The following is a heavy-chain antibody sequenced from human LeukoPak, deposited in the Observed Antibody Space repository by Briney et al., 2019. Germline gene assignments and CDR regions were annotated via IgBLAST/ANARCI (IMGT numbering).Heavy chain of an antibody. D-gene: IGHD1-26*01. V-gene: IGHV3-23*01. Sequence: GGSLRLSCAASGFTFSSYSMNWVRQAPGRGLEWVSAISGSGGSTYYADSVKGRFTISRDNSKDTLYLQMNSLRAEDTAVYYCAKSTSKWELHDAFDIWGQGTMVTVSS. CDR3: AKSTSKWELHDAFDI. CDR1: GFTFSSYS. J-gene: IGHJ3*02. CDR2: ISGSGGST.